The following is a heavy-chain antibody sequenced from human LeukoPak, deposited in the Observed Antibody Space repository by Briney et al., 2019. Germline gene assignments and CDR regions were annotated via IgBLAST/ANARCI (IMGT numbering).Heavy chain of an antibody. V-gene: IGHV3-23*01. Sequence: GGPLSLSCAASGFTFRRYAMSWFRRAPGKGLEWVSAFSASGASTFYADSVKGRSTISRDYYKTTVFLQMNSRRAEDTAVYYCANNWNLDHWGQGNRVTVSS. J-gene: IGHJ4*02. D-gene: IGHD1-20*01. CDR1: GFTFRRYA. CDR2: FSASGAST. CDR3: ANNWNLDH.